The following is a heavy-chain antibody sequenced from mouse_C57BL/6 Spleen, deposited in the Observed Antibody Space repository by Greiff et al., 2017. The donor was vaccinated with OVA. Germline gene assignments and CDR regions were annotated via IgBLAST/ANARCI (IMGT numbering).Heavy chain of an antibody. CDR1: GYAFTNYL. V-gene: IGHV1-54*01. J-gene: IGHJ2*01. Sequence: QVQLKQSGAELVRPGTSVKVSCKASGYAFTNYLIEWVKQRPGQGLEWIGVINPGSGGTNYNEKFKGKATLTADKSSSTAYMQLSSLTSEDSAVYFCARRAYGSSDYWGQGTTLTVSS. CDR3: ARRAYGSSDY. CDR2: INPGSGGT. D-gene: IGHD1-1*01.